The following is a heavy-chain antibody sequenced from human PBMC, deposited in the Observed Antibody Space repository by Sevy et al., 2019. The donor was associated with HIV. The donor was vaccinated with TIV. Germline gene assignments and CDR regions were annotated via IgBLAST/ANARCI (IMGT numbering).Heavy chain of an antibody. Sequence: GSLRLSCAASGFTFSSYGMHWVRQAPGKGLEWVAFIRNDGSNKYYADSVKGRFTISRDNSKNTLYLQMNSLRAEDTAVYYCAKDPRHSTRPVYWGQGTLVTLSS. V-gene: IGHV3-30*02. D-gene: IGHD2-21*01. CDR3: AKDPRHSTRPVY. J-gene: IGHJ4*02. CDR2: IRNDGSNK. CDR1: GFTFSSYG.